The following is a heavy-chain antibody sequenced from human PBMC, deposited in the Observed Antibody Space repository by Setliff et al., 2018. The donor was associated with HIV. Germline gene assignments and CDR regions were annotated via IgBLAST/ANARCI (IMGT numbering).Heavy chain of an antibody. Sequence: HPGGSLRLSCAAAGFTFSNAWMTWVRQAPGKGLEWVAHIGSSNHGIHYTASVQGRFTVSRDNANNLLFLQMNNLRVEDTAVYYCASFFGDYGYWGHGTQVTVSS. D-gene: IGHD3-10*01. CDR2: IGSSNHGI. J-gene: IGHJ4*01. CDR3: ASFFGDYGY. V-gene: IGHV3-48*04. CDR1: GFTFSNAW.